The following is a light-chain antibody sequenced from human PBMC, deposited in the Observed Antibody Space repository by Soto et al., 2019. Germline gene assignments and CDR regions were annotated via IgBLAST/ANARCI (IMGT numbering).Light chain of an antibody. CDR1: QSVSSK. CDR2: GAS. V-gene: IGKV3-15*01. Sequence: VMTQSPGTLSVSPGERATLSCRASQSVSSKLAWYQQKPGQAPRLLIYGASTRATGIPVRFSGSGSGTEFTLTISSLQSGDFAVYYCQQYNKWPLTFGGGTKVEIK. J-gene: IGKJ4*01. CDR3: QQYNKWPLT.